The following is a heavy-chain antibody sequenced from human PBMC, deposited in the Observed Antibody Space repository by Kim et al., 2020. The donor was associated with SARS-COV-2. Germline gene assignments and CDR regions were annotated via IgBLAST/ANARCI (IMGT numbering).Heavy chain of an antibody. CDR1: GGSISSYY. CDR3: ARVWSSSWYVDYYYGMDV. J-gene: IGHJ6*02. CDR2: IYYSGST. D-gene: IGHD6-13*01. Sequence: SETLSLTCTVSGGSISSYYWSWIRQPPGKGLEWIGYIYYSGSTNYNPSLKSRVTISVDTSKNQFSLKLSSVTAADTAVYYCARVWSSSWYVDYYYGMDVWGQGTTVTVSS. V-gene: IGHV4-59*13.